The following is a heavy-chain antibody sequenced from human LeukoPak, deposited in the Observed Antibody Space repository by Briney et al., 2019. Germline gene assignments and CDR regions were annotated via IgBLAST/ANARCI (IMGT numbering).Heavy chain of an antibody. CDR3: ARLNKYYYDSSGYFDY. Sequence: ASVKVSCKASGYTFTNYGISWVRQAPGQGLEWMGRISAYNGNTNYAQKLQGRVTMTTDTSTSTAYMELRSLRSDDTAVYYCARLNKYYYDSSGYFDYWGQGTLVTVSS. V-gene: IGHV1-18*01. J-gene: IGHJ4*02. CDR1: GYTFTNYG. CDR2: ISAYNGNT. D-gene: IGHD3-22*01.